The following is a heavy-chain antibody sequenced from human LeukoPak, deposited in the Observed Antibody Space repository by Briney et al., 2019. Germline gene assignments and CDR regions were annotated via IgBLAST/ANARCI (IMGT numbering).Heavy chain of an antibody. Sequence: SETLSLTCVVYGGSFSGYYRSWIRQPPGKGLEWIGEINHSGSTNYNPSLKSRVTISVDTSKNQFSLKLSSVTAADTAVYYCAREGSGIGYFGWFDPWGQGTLVTVSS. CDR1: GGSFSGYY. D-gene: IGHD3-10*01. CDR2: INHSGST. J-gene: IGHJ5*02. V-gene: IGHV4-34*01. CDR3: AREGSGIGYFGWFDP.